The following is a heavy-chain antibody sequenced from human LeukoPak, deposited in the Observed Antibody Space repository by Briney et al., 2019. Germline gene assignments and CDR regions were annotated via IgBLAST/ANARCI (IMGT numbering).Heavy chain of an antibody. CDR1: GGSISSYY. CDR3: AREVITIFGVGDYFDY. Sequence: SETLSLTCTVSGGSISSYYWSWIRQPAGKGLEWIGRIYTSGSTNYNPSLKSRVTMSVDTSKNQFSLKLSSVTAADTAVYYCAREVITIFGVGDYFDYWGQGTLVTVSS. V-gene: IGHV4-4*07. D-gene: IGHD3-3*01. CDR2: IYTSGST. J-gene: IGHJ4*02.